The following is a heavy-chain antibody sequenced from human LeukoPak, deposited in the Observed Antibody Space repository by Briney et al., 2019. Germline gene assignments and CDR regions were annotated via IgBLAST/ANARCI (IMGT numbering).Heavy chain of an antibody. CDR2: VNSNDRP. CDR1: GFNFSNYA. Sequence: GGSLRLSCAASGFNFSNYAMTWVRQAPGKGLEWVSTVNSNDRPYYADSVKGRFTISRDNSKNTLYLQMNTLRVEDTALYYCAKARAAVVEAAIDYWGQGILVTVSP. J-gene: IGHJ4*02. CDR3: AKARAAVVEAAIDY. V-gene: IGHV3-23*01. D-gene: IGHD2-15*01.